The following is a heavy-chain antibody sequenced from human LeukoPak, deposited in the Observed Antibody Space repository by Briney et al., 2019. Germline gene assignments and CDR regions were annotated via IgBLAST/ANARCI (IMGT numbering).Heavy chain of an antibody. Sequence: SETLSLTCAVSGGSISSYYWSWIRQPPGKGLEWIGYIYYSGSTNYNPSLKSRVTISVDTSKNQFSLKLSSVTAADTAVYYCARTTRQLALFDYWGQGTLVTVSS. CDR2: IYYSGST. CDR3: ARTTRQLALFDY. J-gene: IGHJ4*02. V-gene: IGHV4-59*12. D-gene: IGHD6-6*01. CDR1: GGSISSYY.